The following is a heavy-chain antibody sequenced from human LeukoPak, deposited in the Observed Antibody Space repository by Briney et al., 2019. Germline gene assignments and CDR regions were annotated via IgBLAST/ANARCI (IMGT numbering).Heavy chain of an antibody. CDR1: GFTFSSHG. D-gene: IGHD3-22*01. Sequence: GGSLRLSCRTSGFTFSSHGMHWVRQAPGRGLEWVSYINNIGRTTFYAGSVKGRFTISRDNAENSVYLQMHNLRAEDTAVYHCARDYEWASDIWGQGTTVTVSS. V-gene: IGHV3-48*03. CDR2: INNIGRTT. CDR3: ARDYEWASDI. J-gene: IGHJ3*02.